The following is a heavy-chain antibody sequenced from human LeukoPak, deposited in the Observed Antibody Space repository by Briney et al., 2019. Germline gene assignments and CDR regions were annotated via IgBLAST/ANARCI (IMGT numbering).Heavy chain of an antibody. J-gene: IGHJ6*03. Sequence: PGGSLRLSCAASGFTSSSYGMYWVRQAPGKGLEWVAFIRYDGSNKYYADSVKGRFTISRDNPKNTLYLQMKSLRAEDTAVYYCAKGGGYEAQYYYYYLDVWGKGTTVTISS. CDR2: IRYDGSNK. CDR3: AKGGGYEAQYYYYYLDV. V-gene: IGHV3-30*02. D-gene: IGHD5-12*01. CDR1: GFTSSSYG.